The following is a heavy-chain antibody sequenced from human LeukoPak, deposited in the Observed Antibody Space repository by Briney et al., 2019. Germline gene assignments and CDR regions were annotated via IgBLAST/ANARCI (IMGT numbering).Heavy chain of an antibody. CDR2: ISGSGGST. J-gene: IGHJ4*02. Sequence: PGGSLRLSCAASGFTFSSYGMSWVRQAPGKGLEWVSAISGSGGSTYYADSVKGRFTISRDNSKNTPYLQMNSLRAEDTAVYYCAKESGYYDTWGVYWGQGTLVTVSS. CDR1: GFTFSSYG. CDR3: AKESGYYDTWGVY. D-gene: IGHD3-22*01. V-gene: IGHV3-23*01.